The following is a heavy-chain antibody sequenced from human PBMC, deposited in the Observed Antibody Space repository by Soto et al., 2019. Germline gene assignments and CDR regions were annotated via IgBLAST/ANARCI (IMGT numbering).Heavy chain of an antibody. J-gene: IGHJ6*02. Sequence: ASVKVSCKASGYTFTSYGTHWVRQAPGQRLEWTGWINAGNGNTKYSEKFQGRVTITRDTSASTAYLELSSLRSEDTAVYYCARDPNDSSAYYHHYYYGMDVWGQGTTVTVSS. CDR2: INAGNGNT. D-gene: IGHD3-22*01. CDR1: GYTFTSYG. V-gene: IGHV1-3*01. CDR3: ARDPNDSSAYYHHYYYGMDV.